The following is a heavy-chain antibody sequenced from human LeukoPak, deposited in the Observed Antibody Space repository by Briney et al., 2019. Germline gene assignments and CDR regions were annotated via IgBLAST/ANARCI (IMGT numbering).Heavy chain of an antibody. CDR3: ARVVTTYLRGPYYFDY. J-gene: IGHJ4*02. CDR2: INPNSGGT. V-gene: IGHV1-2*02. D-gene: IGHD3-10*01. Sequence: VASVKVSCKASGYTFTSYAMNWVRQAPGQGLEWMGWINPNSGGTNYAQKFQGRVTMTRDTSITTAYMELSRLRSDDTAVYYCARVVTTYLRGPYYFDYWGQGTLVTVSS. CDR1: GYTFTSYA.